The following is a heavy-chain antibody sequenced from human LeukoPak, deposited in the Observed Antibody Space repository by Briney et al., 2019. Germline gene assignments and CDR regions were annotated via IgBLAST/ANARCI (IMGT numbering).Heavy chain of an antibody. CDR2: IYYSGNT. J-gene: IGHJ4*02. Sequence: SETLSLTCSVSGGSVSSRSCHWGWIRQPPGKGLEWIGSIYYSGNTYYNPSLKSRVTISVDTSKDQFSLKLTSVTAADTAVYYCARTVAGTKYYFDYWGQGTLVTVSS. D-gene: IGHD6-19*01. CDR3: ARTVAGTKYYFDY. CDR1: GGSVSSRSCH. V-gene: IGHV4-39*01.